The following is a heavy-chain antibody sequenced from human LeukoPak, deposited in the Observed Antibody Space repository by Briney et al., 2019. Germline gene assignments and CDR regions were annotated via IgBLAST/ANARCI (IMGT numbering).Heavy chain of an antibody. CDR2: ISSSSTYI. V-gene: IGHV3-21*01. CDR3: ARDLGTTMITSLGY. Sequence: GGSLRLSCAASGFTFSSYTMNWVRQAPGKGLEWVSSISSSSTYIYYADSVEGRFTISRDNAENSLFLEMYSLRAEDTAVYYCARDLGTTMITSLGYWGQGTLVTVSS. D-gene: IGHD3-22*01. J-gene: IGHJ4*02. CDR1: GFTFSSYT.